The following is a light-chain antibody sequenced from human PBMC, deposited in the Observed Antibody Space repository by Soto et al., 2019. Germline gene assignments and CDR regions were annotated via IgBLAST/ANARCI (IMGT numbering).Light chain of an antibody. CDR2: GAS. CDR3: QQYGGSPPFT. CDR1: QSVSSNY. V-gene: IGKV3-20*01. Sequence: EIVLTQSPGTLSLSPGDRATLSCRASQSVSSNYLAWYQQKPGQAPRLLIHGASSRATGIPDRFSGSGSGTDLTLTISRLEPEDFALYYCQQYGGSPPFTFGPGTKVDIK. J-gene: IGKJ3*01.